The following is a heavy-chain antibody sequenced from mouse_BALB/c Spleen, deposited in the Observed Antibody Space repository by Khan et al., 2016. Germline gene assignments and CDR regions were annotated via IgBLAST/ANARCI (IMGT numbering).Heavy chain of an antibody. V-gene: IGHV5-4*02. J-gene: IGHJ3*01. CDR1: GFTFSAYY. Sequence: EVELVESGGGLVKPGGSLKLSCAASGFTFSAYYMYWVRQTPEKRLEWVATISDGGSYTYYPDSVKGRFTISRDNAKNKLYLQMSSLKSEDTAMYYSVREDRWFAYWGQGTLVTAPA. D-gene: IGHD2-14*01. CDR2: ISDGGSYT. CDR3: VREDRWFAY.